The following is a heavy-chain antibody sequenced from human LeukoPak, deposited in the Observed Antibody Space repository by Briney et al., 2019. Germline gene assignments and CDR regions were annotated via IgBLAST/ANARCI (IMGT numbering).Heavy chain of an antibody. CDR1: GGSFSSSSYY. D-gene: IGHD2-21*02. V-gene: IGHV4-39*07. CDR3: ARAYCGGDCYNSRGWFDP. CDR2: IYYSGST. Sequence: SETLSLTCTVSGGSFSSSSYYWGWIRQPPGKGLEWIGSIYYSGSTYYIPSLKSRVTISVDTSKNQFSLKLSSVTAADTAVYYCARAYCGGDCYNSRGWFDPWGQGTLVTVSS. J-gene: IGHJ5*02.